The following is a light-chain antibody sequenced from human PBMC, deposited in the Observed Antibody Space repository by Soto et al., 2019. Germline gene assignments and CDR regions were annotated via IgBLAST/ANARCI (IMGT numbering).Light chain of an antibody. J-gene: IGKJ5*01. CDR2: GAS. V-gene: IGKV3-15*01. Sequence: ETGMTQSPVALSVSPGERATLSCRARQNVRKNLAWYQQKPGQAPRLLIYGASTRATGIPARFSGDGSGTEFTLTIDSLQSEDFVVYYCLQYDGWPLTFGQGTRLEIK. CDR1: QNVRKN. CDR3: LQYDGWPLT.